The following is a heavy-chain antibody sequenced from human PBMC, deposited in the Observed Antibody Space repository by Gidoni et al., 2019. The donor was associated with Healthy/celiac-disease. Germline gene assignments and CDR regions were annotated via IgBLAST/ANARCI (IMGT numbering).Heavy chain of an antibody. CDR3: ARSTPNYYDSSGYYRTFDY. J-gene: IGHJ4*02. CDR2: IYYSGIT. CDR1: GGSVRIGSYY. Sequence: QVQLQDSCPGLVKPSETLSLTCTVSGGSVRIGSYYWSWIRQPPGKGLEWIRYIYYSGITNSNPSLKSRVTISVDTSKNQFSLKLSSVTAADTAVYYCARSTPNYYDSSGYYRTFDYWGQGTLVTVSS. V-gene: IGHV4-61*01. D-gene: IGHD3-22*01.